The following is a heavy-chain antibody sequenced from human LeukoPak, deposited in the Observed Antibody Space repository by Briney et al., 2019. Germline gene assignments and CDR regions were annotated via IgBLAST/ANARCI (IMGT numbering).Heavy chain of an antibody. D-gene: IGHD6-13*01. CDR2: ISGSGGST. CDR1: GFTFSSYA. CDR3: AKGGYSSSWRNWFDP. Sequence: GGSLRLSCAASGFTFSSYAMSWVRQAPGKGLEWVSAISGSGGSTYYADSVKGRFTISRDNSKNTLHLQMNSLRAEDTALYYCAKGGYSSSWRNWFDPWGQGTLVTVSS. V-gene: IGHV3-23*01. J-gene: IGHJ5*02.